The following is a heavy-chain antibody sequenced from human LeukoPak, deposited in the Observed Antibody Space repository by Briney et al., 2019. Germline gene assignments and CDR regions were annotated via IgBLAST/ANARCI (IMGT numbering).Heavy chain of an antibody. CDR2: INSDGITT. J-gene: IGHJ4*02. CDR1: GFTFSSYW. CDR3: ARTPYCSSTTCEDFDY. Sequence: GGSLRLSCAASGFTFSSYWMHWVRQAPGKGLVWVSRINSDGITTNYEDSVKGRFTISRDNAKNTLYLQMNSLRADDTAVYYCARTPYCSSTTCEDFDYWGQGTLVTVSP. D-gene: IGHD2-2*01. V-gene: IGHV3-74*01.